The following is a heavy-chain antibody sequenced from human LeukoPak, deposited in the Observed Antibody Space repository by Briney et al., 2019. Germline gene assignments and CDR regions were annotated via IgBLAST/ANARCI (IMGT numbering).Heavy chain of an antibody. J-gene: IGHJ6*02. CDR3: ARSLRFLEWFGSYYYGMDV. CDR1: GFTFSSYD. CDR2: IGTAGDT. V-gene: IGHV3-13*01. Sequence: GGSLRLSCAASGFTFSSYDMHWVRQATGKGLEWVLAIGTAGDTYYPGSVKGRFTISRENAKNSLYLQMNSLRAEDTAVYYYARSLRFLEWFGSYYYGMDVWGQGTTVTVSS. D-gene: IGHD3-3*01.